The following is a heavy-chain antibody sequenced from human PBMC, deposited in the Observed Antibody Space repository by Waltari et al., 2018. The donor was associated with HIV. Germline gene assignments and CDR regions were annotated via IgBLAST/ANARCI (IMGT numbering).Heavy chain of an antibody. J-gene: IGHJ6*02. CDR2: IRSKAYGGTA. V-gene: IGHV3-49*03. D-gene: IGHD3-16*01. Sequence: HLVQSGGGFTQPGRSLRLSCAASGFIFSDYPMSWFRQAPGNGFGWVGFIRSKAYGGTAEYAAALEGRFTISRDDSRGIGYLQMDGLKIEDTGVYYCTKGGGKSPGLSVWGQGTTVTVSS. CDR1: GFIFSDYP. CDR3: TKGGGKSPGLSV.